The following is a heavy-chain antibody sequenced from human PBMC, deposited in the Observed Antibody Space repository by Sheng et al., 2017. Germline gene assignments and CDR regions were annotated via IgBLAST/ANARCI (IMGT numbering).Heavy chain of an antibody. D-gene: IGHD4-17*01. J-gene: IGHJ4*02. CDR3: ARPLYGDYLGSDY. Sequence: EVQLVQSGGGLVKPGGSLRLSCAASGFTISGYSIGWVRQAPGKGLEWVSSISSSSSSIYYADSVRGRFTISRDNTKDSVYLQMNSLRAEDTAVYYCARPLYGDYLGSDYWGQGTLVTVSS. V-gene: IGHV3-21*06. CDR1: GFTISGYS. CDR2: ISSSSSSI.